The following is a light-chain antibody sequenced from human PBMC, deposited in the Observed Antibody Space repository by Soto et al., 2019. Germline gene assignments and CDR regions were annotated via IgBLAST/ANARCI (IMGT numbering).Light chain of an antibody. CDR2: RAS. Sequence: EIVLTQSPGTLSLSPGERATLSCRASQSVSSSYLAWYQQKPGQAPRLLIYRASRRATGIPDRFTGSGSGTDFSLTIRRLEPEDFAVYYCQQYGTSPSWTFGQGTKVDIK. V-gene: IGKV3-20*01. J-gene: IGKJ1*01. CDR1: QSVSSSY. CDR3: QQYGTSPSWT.